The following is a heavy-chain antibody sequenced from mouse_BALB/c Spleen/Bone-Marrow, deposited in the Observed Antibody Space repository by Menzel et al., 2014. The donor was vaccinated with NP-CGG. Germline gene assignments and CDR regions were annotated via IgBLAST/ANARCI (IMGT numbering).Heavy chain of an antibody. J-gene: IGHJ2*01. D-gene: IGHD2-10*02. CDR2: ISTGGTYT. CDR3: SRGYGNCFDY. CDR1: GFTFSSSI. Sequence: EVHLVESGGGLVKPGGSLKLSCSASGFTFSSSIMSWVRQTPEKRLEWVATISTGGTYTYYPDSVKGRFTISRDNAKNTLYLQMSSLKSKDTAVDYCSRGYGNCFDYWGRGTTLTVSS. V-gene: IGHV5-6-4*01.